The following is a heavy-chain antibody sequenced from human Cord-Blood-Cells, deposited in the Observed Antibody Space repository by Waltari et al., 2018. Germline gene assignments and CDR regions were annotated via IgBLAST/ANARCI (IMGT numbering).Heavy chain of an antibody. Sequence: QVQLVQSGAEVKKPASSVKVSCKASEGTFSSYAISWVRQAPGQGLEWMGGIIPIFGTANYAQKCQGRVTITADESTSTAYMELSSLRSEDTAVYYCARDPHSSSYGSGQHWGQGTLVTVSS. V-gene: IGHV1-69*12. J-gene: IGHJ1*01. D-gene: IGHD6-6*01. CDR2: IIPIFGTA. CDR3: ARDPHSSSYGSGQH. CDR1: EGTFSSYA.